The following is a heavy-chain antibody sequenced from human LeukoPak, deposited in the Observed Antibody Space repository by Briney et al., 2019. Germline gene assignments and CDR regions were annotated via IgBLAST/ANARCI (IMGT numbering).Heavy chain of an antibody. D-gene: IGHD3-10*01. CDR1: GFTFTSYG. V-gene: IGHV3-30*03. J-gene: IGHJ4*02. CDR2: ITYDGYYK. CDR3: ARDLSPVVRASPMGY. Sequence: GTSLRLSCAASGFTFTSYGMHWVRQAPGKGLEWVALITYDGYYKYYSDSVKGRFTISSDTSKNTMYLQMNSLRAEDTAVYYCARDLSPVVRASPMGYWGQGTLVTVSS.